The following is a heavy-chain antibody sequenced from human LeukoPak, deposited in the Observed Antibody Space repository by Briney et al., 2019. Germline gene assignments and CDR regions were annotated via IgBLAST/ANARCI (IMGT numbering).Heavy chain of an antibody. V-gene: IGHV1-46*01. CDR2: INPSGGST. J-gene: IGHJ4*02. D-gene: IGHD3-16*01. CDR3: ASNGLFGTHGAPFDY. Sequence: ASVKVSCKASGYTFTSYYMHWVRQAPGQGLEWMGIINPSGGSTSYAQKFQGRVTMTRDTSTSTVYMEQSSLRSEDTAAYYCASNGLFGTHGAPFDYWGQGTLVTVSS. CDR1: GYTFTSYY.